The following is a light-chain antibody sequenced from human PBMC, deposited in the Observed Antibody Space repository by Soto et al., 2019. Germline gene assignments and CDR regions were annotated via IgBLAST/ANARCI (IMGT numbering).Light chain of an antibody. CDR3: SSYTSSSLYV. CDR2: DVS. J-gene: IGLJ1*01. CDR1: SSDVGGSNY. Sequence: QSVLTQPASVSGSPGQLITISCTGTSSDVGGSNYVSWYQQLPGKAPKLMIYDVSDRPSGVSNRFSGSKSGKTASLTISGLQAEDEADYYCSSYTSSSLYVFGTGTKVTVL. V-gene: IGLV2-14*01.